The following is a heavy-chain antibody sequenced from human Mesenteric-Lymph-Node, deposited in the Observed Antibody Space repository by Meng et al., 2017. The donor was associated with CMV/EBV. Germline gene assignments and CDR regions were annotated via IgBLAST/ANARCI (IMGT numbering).Heavy chain of an antibody. J-gene: IGHJ4*02. Sequence: QVQLQQGGAGLLKPAEPLAVTCAVYGGSFSGYYWNWIRQSPEKGLEWIGEINHSGSTTYNPSFTSRIIISVDTSTNQISLNMSSVTAADTAVYYCARGSSYDILTGYFDYWGQGALVTVSS. D-gene: IGHD3-9*01. CDR1: GGSFSGYY. CDR2: INHSGST. CDR3: ARGSSYDILTGYFDY. V-gene: IGHV4-34*01.